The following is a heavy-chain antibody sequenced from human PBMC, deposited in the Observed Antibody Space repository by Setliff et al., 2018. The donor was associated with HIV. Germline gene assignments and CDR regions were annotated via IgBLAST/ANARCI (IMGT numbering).Heavy chain of an antibody. J-gene: IGHJ6*03. Sequence: GESLKISCKGSGYSFSTYWIGWVRQMPGKGLEWMGIIYPGDSDTTYSPSFQGQVTISADKSISTAYLQWSSLKASDTAMYYCARHTRQLEFLEWLSPHYYHYYYMDVWGQGTTVTAP. CDR3: ARHTRQLEFLEWLSPHYYHYYYMDV. V-gene: IGHV5-51*01. CDR2: IYPGDSDT. D-gene: IGHD3-3*01. CDR1: GYSFSTYW.